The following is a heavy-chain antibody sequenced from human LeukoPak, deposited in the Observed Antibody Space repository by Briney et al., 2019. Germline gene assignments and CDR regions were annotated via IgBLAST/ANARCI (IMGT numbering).Heavy chain of an antibody. V-gene: IGHV4-59*01. J-gene: IGHJ5*02. CDR1: GGSISSYY. CDR3: ARYSYADWFDP. D-gene: IGHD5-18*01. Sequence: SETLSLTCTVSGGSISSYYWSWIRQPPGQGLEWIGYIYYSGSTNYNPSLKSRVTISVDTSKNQFSLKLSSVTAADTAVYYCARYSYADWFDPWGQGTLVTVSS. CDR2: IYYSGST.